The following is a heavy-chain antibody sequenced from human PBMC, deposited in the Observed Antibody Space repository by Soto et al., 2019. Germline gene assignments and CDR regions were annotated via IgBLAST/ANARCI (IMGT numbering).Heavy chain of an antibody. CDR1: GGTFSSYA. CDR2: IIPIFGTA. CDR3: ARGGQRWLQYYYCYGMDV. D-gene: IGHD5-12*01. V-gene: IGHV1-69*13. J-gene: IGHJ6*02. Sequence: GASVKVSCKAAGGTFSSYAISWVRQAPGQGLEWMGGIIPIFGTANYAQKFQGRVTITADESTSTAYMELSSLRSEDTAVYYCARGGQRWLQYYYCYGMDVWGQGTRVTVSS.